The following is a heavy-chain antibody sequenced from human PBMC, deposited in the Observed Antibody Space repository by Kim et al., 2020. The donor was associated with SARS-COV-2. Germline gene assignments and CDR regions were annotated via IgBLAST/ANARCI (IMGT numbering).Heavy chain of an antibody. Sequence: SETLSLTCSVSGGSISSSDYYWGWIRQPPGKGLEWIATIYYSGSNYYNPSLKGRVTISVDTSKKQFSLRLSSVTAADAAVYYCARHLRNWYFDLWGRGTLVTVSS. V-gene: IGHV4-39*01. CDR2: IYYSGSN. CDR3: ARHLRNWYFDL. CDR1: GGSISSSDYY. J-gene: IGHJ2*01.